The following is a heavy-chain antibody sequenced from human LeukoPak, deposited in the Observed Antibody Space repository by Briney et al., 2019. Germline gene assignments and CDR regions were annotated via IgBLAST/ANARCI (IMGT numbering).Heavy chain of an antibody. CDR2: TRNKANSYTT. CDR1: GFTFRDHY. Sequence: QPGGSLRLSCAASGFTFRDHYMDWVRQAPGMGLEWVGRTRNKANSYTTEYGASVKGRFTISRDDSKNSLSLQMNSLKTEDTAVYYCARDHYYGSGGEDWFDPWGQGTLVTVSS. D-gene: IGHD3-10*01. J-gene: IGHJ5*02. CDR3: ARDHYYGSGGEDWFDP. V-gene: IGHV3-72*01.